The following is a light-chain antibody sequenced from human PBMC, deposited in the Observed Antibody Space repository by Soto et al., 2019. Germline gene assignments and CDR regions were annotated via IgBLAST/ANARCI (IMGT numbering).Light chain of an antibody. V-gene: IGLV1-44*01. CDR1: RSNMGSNT. J-gene: IGLJ1*01. CDR3: AAWYGSLNGYYV. Sequence: SVRSDPPSASGTPGQRVTIYCSGRRSNMGSNTGNGYQQLPGTAAKGLRYSNKQRASGGPDRFTGGKSGTTDSLAISGHLSLYEADYYCAAWYGSLNGYYVFGTGTKVTVL. CDR2: SNK.